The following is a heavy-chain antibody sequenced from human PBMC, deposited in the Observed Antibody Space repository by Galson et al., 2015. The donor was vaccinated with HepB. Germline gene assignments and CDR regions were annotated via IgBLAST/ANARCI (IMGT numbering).Heavy chain of an antibody. Sequence: ETLSLTCAVSGGSISYYYWSWIRQPPGKGLEWIGYIYDTESTNYSPSLKSRVTISVDTSKNQFSLNLRSVTAADTAVYYCARGIGATVDYWGQGARVTVSS. D-gene: IGHD6-25*01. CDR1: GGSISYYY. J-gene: IGHJ4*02. CDR3: ARGIGATVDY. V-gene: IGHV4-59*08. CDR2: IYDTEST.